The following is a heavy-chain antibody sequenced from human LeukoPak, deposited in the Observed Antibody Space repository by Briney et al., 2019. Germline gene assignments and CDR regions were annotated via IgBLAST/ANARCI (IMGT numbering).Heavy chain of an antibody. D-gene: IGHD3-10*01. CDR2: INHSGST. CDR1: GGSFSGYY. J-gene: IGHJ4*02. CDR3: ARRGYYYGSGSYYPLDY. Sequence: SETLSLTCAVYGGSFSGYYWSWIRQPPGKGLEWIGEINHSGSTNYNPSLKSRVTISVDTSKNQFSLKLSSVTAADTAVYYCARRGYYYGSGSYYPLDYWGQGTLVTVSS. V-gene: IGHV4-34*01.